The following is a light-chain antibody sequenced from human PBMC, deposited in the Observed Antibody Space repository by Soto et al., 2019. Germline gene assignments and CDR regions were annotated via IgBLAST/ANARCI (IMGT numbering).Light chain of an antibody. CDR3: QSFDSSMRGYV. J-gene: IGLJ1*01. V-gene: IGLV1-40*01. Sequence: QSVLTQPPSVSGAPGQRVTVSCTGSSSNIGAGYDVHWYQQLPGTAPKLLIYGNNNRPSGVPDRFSGSKSATSGSLAITGLQAEDEAAYPCQSFDSSMRGYVFGTGNKVTXL. CDR1: SSNIGAGYD. CDR2: GNN.